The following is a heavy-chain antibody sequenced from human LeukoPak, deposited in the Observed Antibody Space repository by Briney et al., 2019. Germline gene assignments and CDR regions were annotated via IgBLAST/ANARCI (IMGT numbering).Heavy chain of an antibody. CDR3: AKDPGYSNYRFDY. V-gene: IGHV3-30*18. CDR1: GFTFSSYG. D-gene: IGHD4-11*01. J-gene: IGHJ4*02. CDR2: ISYDGSNK. Sequence: PGGSLRLSCAASGFTFSSYGMHWVRQAPGKGLEWVAVISYDGSNKYYADSVKGRFTISRDNSKNTLYLQMNSLRAEDTAVYYCAKDPGYSNYRFDYWGQGTLVTVSS.